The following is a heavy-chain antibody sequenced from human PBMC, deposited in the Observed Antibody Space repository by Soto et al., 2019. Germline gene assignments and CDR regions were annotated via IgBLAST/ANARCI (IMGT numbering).Heavy chain of an antibody. D-gene: IGHD3-10*01. CDR1: GGAISTYY. V-gene: IGHV4-59*08. CDR2: IYYTGST. CDR3: ARFMGNSWLDS. J-gene: IGHJ5*01. Sequence: SETLSLTCSVSGGAISTYYWSWIRQPPGKGLEWIGYIYYTGSTKYNPSLKSRVTISVDTSNNQVSLQLNSVTPADTAVYYCARFMGNSWLDSWGQGTLVTVSS.